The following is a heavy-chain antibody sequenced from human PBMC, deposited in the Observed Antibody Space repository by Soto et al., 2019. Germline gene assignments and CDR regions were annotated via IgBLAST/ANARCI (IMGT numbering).Heavy chain of an antibody. CDR3: ARAWPFCRSDCYPWAFDI. V-gene: IGHV3-33*01. J-gene: IGHJ3*02. CDR1: GFTFSTYG. CDR2: IWYEGKNI. Sequence: GGSLRLSCAASGFTFSTYGMHWVRQAQGKGLEWVAIIWYEGKNIYYTDSVKGRFTICRDASNNTVPLQMNSLSPGDTAVYYCARAWPFCRSDCYPWAFDIWGQGTIVTVSS. D-gene: IGHD2-21*02.